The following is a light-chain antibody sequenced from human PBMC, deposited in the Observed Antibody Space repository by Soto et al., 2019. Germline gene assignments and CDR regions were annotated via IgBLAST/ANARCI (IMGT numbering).Light chain of an antibody. CDR2: GNG. J-gene: IGLJ1*01. Sequence: SVLTQPPSVSGAPGQRVTISCTGSSSNIGANYDVHWYQHLPGAAPKLLIYGNGNRPSGVPDRFSGSKSGTSASLAITGLQAEDEADYYCLSYDSRLSGYVFGTGTKVTV. CDR3: LSYDSRLSGYV. V-gene: IGLV1-40*01. CDR1: SSNIGANYD.